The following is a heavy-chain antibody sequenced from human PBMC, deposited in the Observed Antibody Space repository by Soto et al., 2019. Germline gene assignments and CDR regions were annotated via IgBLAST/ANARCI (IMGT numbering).Heavy chain of an antibody. Sequence: PGGSLRLSCAASGFTFSSYSMNWVRQAPGKGLEWVSSISSSSSYIYYADSVKGRFTISRDNAKNSLYLQMNSLRAEDTAVYYCARTTTVTIRYYYGMDVWGQGTTVTVS. CDR2: ISSSSSYI. J-gene: IGHJ6*02. CDR1: GFTFSSYS. V-gene: IGHV3-21*01. CDR3: ARTTTVTIRYYYGMDV. D-gene: IGHD4-17*01.